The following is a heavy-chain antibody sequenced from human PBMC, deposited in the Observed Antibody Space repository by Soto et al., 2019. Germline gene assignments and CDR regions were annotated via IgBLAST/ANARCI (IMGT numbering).Heavy chain of an antibody. CDR1: GGSFSGYY. CDR2: INHSGST. J-gene: IGHJ6*02. Sequence: SETLSLTCAVYGGSFSGYYWSWIRQPPGKGLEWIGEINHSGSTNYNPSLKSRVTISVDTSKNQFSLKLSSVTAADTAAYYCARARLRRYTIFGVVIRRTDDYYYYYGIDVCGQGTTVTVSS. D-gene: IGHD3-3*01. CDR3: ARARLRRYTIFGVVIRRTDDYYYYYGIDV. V-gene: IGHV4-34*01.